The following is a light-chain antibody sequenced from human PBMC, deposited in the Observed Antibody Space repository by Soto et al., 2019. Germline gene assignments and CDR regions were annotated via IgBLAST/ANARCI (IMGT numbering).Light chain of an antibody. CDR1: QSVSRY. V-gene: IGKV3-11*01. CDR2: FVS. Sequence: EIVLTQSPATLSLSPGERATLSCRTSQSVSRYLAWYQQKPGQAPRLLMYFVSNRATGIPARFSGSGSGTNFTLTISSLEPEDFAGYYCQQRSDWPPVFTFGPGTKVDIK. CDR3: QQRSDWPPVFT. J-gene: IGKJ3*01.